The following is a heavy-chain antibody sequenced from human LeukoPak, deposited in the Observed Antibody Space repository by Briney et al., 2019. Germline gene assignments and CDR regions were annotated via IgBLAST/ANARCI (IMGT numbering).Heavy chain of an antibody. J-gene: IGHJ4*02. V-gene: IGHV1-2*02. CDR1: GYTFSGYY. CDR2: INPNSGGT. Sequence: ASVKVSCKASGYTFSGYYMHWVRQAPGQGLEWMGWINPNSGGTNYAQKFQGRVTMTRDTSISTASMELSRLRSDDTAVYYCAREELSGSSTSCCPGLGYWGQGALVTVSS. D-gene: IGHD2-2*01. CDR3: AREELSGSSTSCCPGLGY.